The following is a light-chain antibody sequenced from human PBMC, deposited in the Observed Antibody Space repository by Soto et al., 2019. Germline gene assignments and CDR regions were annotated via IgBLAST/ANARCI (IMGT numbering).Light chain of an antibody. J-gene: IGLJ1*01. CDR1: SSDVGGYNY. V-gene: IGLV2-8*01. CDR3: ISYAGSNKV. CDR2: EVN. Sequence: QSALTQPPSASGSPGQSVTISCTGTSSDVGGYNYASWYQQHPGKAPKLMIYEVNKRPSGVPDRFSGSKSGNTASLTVCGLQAEDEADYYCISYAGSNKVFGTGTKATVL.